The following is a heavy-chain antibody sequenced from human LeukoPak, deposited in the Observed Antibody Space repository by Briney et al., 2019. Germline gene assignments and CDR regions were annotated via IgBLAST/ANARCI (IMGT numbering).Heavy chain of an antibody. CDR1: VGTFSSYA. J-gene: IGHJ4*02. D-gene: IGHD6-13*01. Sequence: GASVKVSCKASVGTFSSYAISWVRQAPGQGLEWMGGIIPIFGTANYAQKFQGRVTITADESTSTAYMELSSLRSEDTAVYYCAQAAAGSIPFDYWGQGTLVTVSS. CDR2: IIPIFGTA. V-gene: IGHV1-69*13. CDR3: AQAAAGSIPFDY.